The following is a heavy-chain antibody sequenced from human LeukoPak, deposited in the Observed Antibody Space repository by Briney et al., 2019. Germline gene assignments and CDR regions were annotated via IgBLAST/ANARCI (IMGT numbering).Heavy chain of an antibody. CDR3: ARAIEYSSLGPLDY. CDR1: GFTFNSYS. D-gene: IGHD6-6*01. Sequence: GGSLRLSCAASGFTFNSYSMNWVRQAPGKGLEWFSSISSSSSYIYYADSVKGRFTISRDNAKNSLYLQMNSLRAEDTAVYYCARAIEYSSLGPLDYWGQGTLVTVSS. CDR2: ISSSSSYI. J-gene: IGHJ4*02. V-gene: IGHV3-21*01.